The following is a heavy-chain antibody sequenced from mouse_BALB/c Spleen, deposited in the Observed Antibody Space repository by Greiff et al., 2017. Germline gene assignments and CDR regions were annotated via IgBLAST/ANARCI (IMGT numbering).Heavy chain of an antibody. V-gene: IGHV1-5*01. CDR1: GYTFTSYW. CDR3: TRHYGSSYFDY. D-gene: IGHD1-1*01. Sequence: EVQLQESGTVLERPGASVKMSCKASGYTFTSYWMHWVKQRPGQGLEWIGAIYPGNSDTSYNQKFKGKAKLTAVTSTSTAYMELSSLTNEDSAVYYCTRHYGSSYFDYWGQGTTLTVSS. CDR2: IYPGNSDT. J-gene: IGHJ2*01.